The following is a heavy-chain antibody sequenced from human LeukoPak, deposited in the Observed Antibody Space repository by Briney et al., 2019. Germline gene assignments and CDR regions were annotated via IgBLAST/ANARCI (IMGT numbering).Heavy chain of an antibody. CDR3: ARYDGGSGPFDY. CDR1: GFTVSSNY. V-gene: IGHV3-53*01. J-gene: IGHJ4*02. CDR2: LYSGGNT. Sequence: PGRSLRLSCAVSGFTVSSNYMSWVRQAPGKGLEWVSVLYSGGNTYYADSVKGRFTISRDNSKNTLYLQMNSLRAEDTAVYYCARYDGGSGPFDYWGQGTLVTVSS. D-gene: IGHD3-10*01.